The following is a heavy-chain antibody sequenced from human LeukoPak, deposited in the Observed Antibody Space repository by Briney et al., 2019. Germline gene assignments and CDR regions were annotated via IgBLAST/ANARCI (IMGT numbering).Heavy chain of an antibody. Sequence: SETLSLTCAVYGGSFSGYYWSWIRPPPGKGLEWMGEINHSGSTNYNPSLKSRVTISVDTSKNQFSLKLSSVTAADTAVYYCARSSRSSDIGIDYWGQGTLVTVSS. CDR2: INHSGST. CDR1: GGSFSGYY. J-gene: IGHJ4*02. CDR3: ARSSRSSDIGIDY. D-gene: IGHD6-25*01. V-gene: IGHV4-34*01.